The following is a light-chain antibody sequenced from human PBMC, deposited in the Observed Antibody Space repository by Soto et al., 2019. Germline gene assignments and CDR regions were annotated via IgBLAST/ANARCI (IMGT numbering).Light chain of an antibody. CDR3: QQRSNWL. V-gene: IGKV3-11*01. J-gene: IGKJ5*01. CDR1: QSVSSY. CDR2: DAS. Sequence: EIVLTQSPATLSLSPGERATLSCRASQSVSSYLAWYQQKPGQAPRLLIYDASNRATGIPARFSGSGSGTDFTLTISSLDPEDFAVYYCQQRSNWLFGHWTRLEIK.